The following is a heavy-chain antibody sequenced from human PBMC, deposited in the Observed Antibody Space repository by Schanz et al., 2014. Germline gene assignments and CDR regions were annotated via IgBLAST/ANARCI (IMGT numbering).Heavy chain of an antibody. J-gene: IGHJ4*02. Sequence: EVHLLDSGGGLVQPGGSLRLSCAASGFTFSSYAMSWVRQAPGKGLEWVSSISSGGNPYYANSVKGRFGISRDNSENTLYLQMNSLRAEDTAVYYCAKDRSWDYDSSGYFDYWGQGTLVTVSS. CDR2: ISSGGNP. D-gene: IGHD3-22*01. V-gene: IGHV3-23*01. CDR1: GFTFSSYA. CDR3: AKDRSWDYDSSGYFDY.